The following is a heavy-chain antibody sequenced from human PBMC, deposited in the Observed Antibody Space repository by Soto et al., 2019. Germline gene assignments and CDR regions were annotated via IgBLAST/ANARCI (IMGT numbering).Heavy chain of an antibody. CDR1: GGSISSYY. CDR2: IYYSGST. J-gene: IGHJ6*02. V-gene: IGHV4-59*01. CDR3: AREPPGTRYYYYGMDV. Sequence: SETLSLTCTVSGGSISSYYWSWIRQPPGKGLEWIGYIYYSGSTNYNPSLKSRVTISVDTSKNQFSLKLSSVTAADTAVYYCAREPPGTRYYYYGMDVWGQGTTVIVSS. D-gene: IGHD3-10*01.